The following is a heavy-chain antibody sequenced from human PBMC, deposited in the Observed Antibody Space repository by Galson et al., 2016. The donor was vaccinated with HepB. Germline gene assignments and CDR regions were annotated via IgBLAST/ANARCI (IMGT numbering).Heavy chain of an antibody. CDR2: MSWNTDNI. D-gene: IGHD6-13*01. CDR3: AKDRDESAGGFDH. J-gene: IGHJ4*02. Sequence: SLRLSCAASGFTINDYGMHWVRQAPGKGLEWVSGMSWNTDNIAYADSVKGRFTISRDTAKNSLYLQMDSLRPEDTALYFCAKDRDESAGGFDHWGQGTLVTVSS. V-gene: IGHV3-9*01. CDR1: GFTINDYG.